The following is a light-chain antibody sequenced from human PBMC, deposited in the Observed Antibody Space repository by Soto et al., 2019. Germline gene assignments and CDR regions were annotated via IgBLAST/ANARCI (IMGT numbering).Light chain of an antibody. CDR1: SSDVGAYDY. CDR3: SSYTGNGISTVV. Sequence: QSALTQPPSASGSPGQSVTISCTGTSSDVGAYDYVSWFQQHPGRAPKLMIYEVSKRPSGVPDRFSGSKSGNTASLTVSGLQTEDEADCYCSSYTGNGISTVVVGGGTKLTVL. V-gene: IGLV2-8*01. CDR2: EVS. J-gene: IGLJ2*01.